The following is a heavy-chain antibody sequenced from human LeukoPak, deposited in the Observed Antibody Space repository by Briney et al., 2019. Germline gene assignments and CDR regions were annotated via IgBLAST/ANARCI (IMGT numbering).Heavy chain of an antibody. D-gene: IGHD2-2*01. V-gene: IGHV4-4*07. CDR3: ARAHCSRTTCHPSYYYYMDV. CDR2: ISTSGSA. CDR1: GDSISNYY. J-gene: IGHJ6*03. Sequence: SETLSLTCSVSGDSISNYYWSWIRQPAGKGLEWIGRISTSGSANYNPSLKSRVTKSIDTSKKQFSLKLNSVTAVDTAVYYCARAHCSRTTCHPSYYYYMDVWGKGTTVTVSS.